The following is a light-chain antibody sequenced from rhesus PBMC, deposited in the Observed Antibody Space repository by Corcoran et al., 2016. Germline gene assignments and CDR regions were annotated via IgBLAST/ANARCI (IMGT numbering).Light chain of an antibody. J-gene: IGLJ1*01. Sequence: QAALTQPPSVSGSPGQSVTISCTGTSSYIGNYKYVSWYQQRPGKAPKVIIYEVTERPSGVSDRFSASKSDNTASLTISGLQAEDEADYYCCSYAGSYTFIFGGGTRLTVL. CDR3: CSYAGSYTFI. V-gene: IGLV2-32*01. CDR1: SSYIGNYKY. CDR2: EVT.